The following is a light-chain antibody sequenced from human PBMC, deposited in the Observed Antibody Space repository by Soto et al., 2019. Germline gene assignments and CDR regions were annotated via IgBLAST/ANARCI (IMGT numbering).Light chain of an antibody. CDR1: QSVSSN. V-gene: IGKV3-15*01. J-gene: IGKJ5*01. CDR3: QQLNAYPLT. Sequence: EIVMTQSPATLSVSPGERATLSCRASQSVSSNLAWYQQKPGQAPRLLIYGASTRATGIPARFSGSGSGTEFTLTINSLQPEDFATYYCQQLNAYPLTFGQGTRLEIK. CDR2: GAS.